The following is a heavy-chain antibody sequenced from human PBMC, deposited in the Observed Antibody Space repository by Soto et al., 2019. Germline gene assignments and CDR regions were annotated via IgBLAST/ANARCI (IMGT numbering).Heavy chain of an antibody. Sequence: ASVKLSCKASGYTFTSYSMNWVRQAPGQRLEWMGWINAGNGNTKYSQKFQGRVTITRDTSASTAYMELSSLRSEDTAVYYCATGGDTAMVTWFDPWGQGTLVTVSS. J-gene: IGHJ5*02. CDR3: ATGGDTAMVTWFDP. CDR1: GYTFTSYS. CDR2: INAGNGNT. V-gene: IGHV1-3*01. D-gene: IGHD5-18*01.